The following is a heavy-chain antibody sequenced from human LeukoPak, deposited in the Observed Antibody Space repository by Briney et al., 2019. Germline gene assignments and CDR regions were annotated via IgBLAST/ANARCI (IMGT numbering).Heavy chain of an antibody. CDR2: IYTSGST. V-gene: IGHV4-61*02. D-gene: IGHD3-10*01. J-gene: IGHJ6*03. Sequence: PSATLSLTCTVSSGSISSGSYYWSWIRQPAGKGLEWIGRIYTSGSTNYNPSLKSRVTISVDTFKNQFSLKLSSVTAADTAVYYCARDSDGSGSHYYYYYMDVWGKGTTVTVSS. CDR3: ARDSDGSGSHYYYYYMDV. CDR1: SGSISSGSYY.